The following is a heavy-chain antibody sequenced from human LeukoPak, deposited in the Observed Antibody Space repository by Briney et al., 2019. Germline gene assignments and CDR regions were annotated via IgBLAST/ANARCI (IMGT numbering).Heavy chain of an antibody. V-gene: IGHV1-2*02. CDR2: INPNSGGT. J-gene: IGHJ4*02. Sequence: ASVKVSFRASGYTFTGYYMHWVRQAPGQGREWMGWINPNSGGTNYAQKFQGRVTMTRDTSISTAYMELSRLRSDDTAVYYCARDLRPAGYQLLSLFFDYWGQGTLVTVSS. D-gene: IGHD2-2*01. CDR1: GYTFTGYY. CDR3: ARDLRPAGYQLLSLFFDY.